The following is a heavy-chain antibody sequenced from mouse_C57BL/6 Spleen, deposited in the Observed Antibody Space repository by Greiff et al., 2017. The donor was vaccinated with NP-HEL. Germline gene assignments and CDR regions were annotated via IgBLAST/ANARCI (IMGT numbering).Heavy chain of an antibody. CDR2: IDPSDSYT. Sequence: QVQLQQPGAELVKPGASVKLSCKASGYTFTSYWMQWVKQRPGQGLEWIGEIDPSDSYTNYNQKFKGKATLTVDTSSSTAYMQLSSLTSEDSAVYYCARRTVVAENYFDYWGQGTTLTVSS. CDR1: GYTFTSYW. D-gene: IGHD1-1*01. V-gene: IGHV1-50*01. J-gene: IGHJ2*01. CDR3: ARRTVVAENYFDY.